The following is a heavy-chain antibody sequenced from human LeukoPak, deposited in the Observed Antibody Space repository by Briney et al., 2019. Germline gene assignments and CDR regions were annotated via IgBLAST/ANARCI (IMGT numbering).Heavy chain of an antibody. V-gene: IGHV1-46*01. CDR3: ARGRRVVAATVSAFDI. D-gene: IGHD2-15*01. CDR2: INSSGCST. J-gene: IGHJ3*02. Sequence: GGSVNVSCQASGYTFISHYMHWVRQPAGQGRDWMGIINSSGCSTSYVRKFQDRPIMRRDTPTSTVYMELSSLRSEYTAVYYCARGRRVVAATVSAFDIWGQGTILTLP. CDR1: GYTFISHY.